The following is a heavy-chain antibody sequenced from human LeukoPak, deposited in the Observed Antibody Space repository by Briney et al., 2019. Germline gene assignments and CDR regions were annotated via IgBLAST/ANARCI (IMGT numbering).Heavy chain of an antibody. CDR3: ARDLDDSSGQHYFDY. V-gene: IGHV3-30*04. J-gene: IGHJ4*02. D-gene: IGHD3-22*01. CDR1: GFTFNSYA. Sequence: GGSLRLSCAASGFTFNSYAIHWVRQAPGKGLEWVTVISYDGSKKNYADSVKGRFTISRDNSKNTLYLQMNSLRAEDTAVYYCARDLDDSSGQHYFDYWGQGTLVTVSS. CDR2: ISYDGSKK.